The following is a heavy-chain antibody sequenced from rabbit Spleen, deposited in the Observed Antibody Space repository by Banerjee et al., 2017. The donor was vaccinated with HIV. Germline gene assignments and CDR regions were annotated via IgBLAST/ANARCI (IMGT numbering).Heavy chain of an antibody. CDR3: AGAYSDIYFNL. D-gene: IGHD6-1*01. CDR2: IGTGSGST. J-gene: IGHJ4*01. CDR1: GFSFSSVYY. Sequence: QEQLEESGGGLVKPGASLTLTCKASGFSFSSVYYISWVRQAPGKGLEWIGCIGTGSGSTWYANWAKGRFTISKTSSTTVTLQMTSLTAADTATYFCAGAYSDIYFNLWGPGTLVTVS. V-gene: IGHV1S45*01.